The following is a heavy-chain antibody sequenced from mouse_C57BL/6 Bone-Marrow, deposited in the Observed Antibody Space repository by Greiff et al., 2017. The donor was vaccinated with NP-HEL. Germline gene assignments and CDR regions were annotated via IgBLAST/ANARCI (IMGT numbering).Heavy chain of an antibody. CDR3: ARSRRFYYCNYRWYFDV. CDR2: IDPSDSYT. D-gene: IGHD2-1*01. J-gene: IGHJ1*03. V-gene: IGHV1-69*01. CDR1: GYTFTSYW. Sequence: VKLQQPGAELVMPGASVKLSCKASGYTFTSYWMHWVKQRPGQGLEWIGEIDPSDSYTNYNQKFKGKSTLTVDKSSSTAYMQLSSLTSEDSAVYYCARSRRFYYCNYRWYFDVWGTGTTVTVSS.